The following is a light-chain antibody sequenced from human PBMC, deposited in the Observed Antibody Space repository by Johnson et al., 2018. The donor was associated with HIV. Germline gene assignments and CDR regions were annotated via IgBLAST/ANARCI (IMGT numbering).Light chain of an antibody. CDR1: SSNIGNNY. V-gene: IGLV1-51*01. CDR2: STN. Sequence: QSVLSQPPSVSAAPGQKVTISCSGSSSNIGNNYVSWYQQLPGTAPKLLIYSTNKRPSGIPDRFSGSKSGPSATLGITGLQAGDEADYYCGTWDGTLSGVFGTGTKVTVL. J-gene: IGLJ1*01. CDR3: GTWDGTLSGV.